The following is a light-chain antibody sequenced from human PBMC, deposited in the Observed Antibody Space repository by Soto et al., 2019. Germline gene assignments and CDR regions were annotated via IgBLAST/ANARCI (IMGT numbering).Light chain of an antibody. V-gene: IGKV3-20*01. J-gene: IGKJ5*01. CDR3: QQYGSSPSIT. CDR1: QRVSSNY. Sequence: EIVLTQSPGTLSLSPGEGATLSCRASQRVSSNYLAWYQQKPGQAPRFLIYGASTRANGIPDRFNGSGSGTDFTLTISRLEPEDFAVYYCQQYGSSPSITFGQGTRLEIK. CDR2: GAS.